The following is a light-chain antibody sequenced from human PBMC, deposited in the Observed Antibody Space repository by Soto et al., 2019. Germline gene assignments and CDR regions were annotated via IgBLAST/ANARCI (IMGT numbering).Light chain of an antibody. J-gene: IGLJ1*01. CDR3: SSYADNSHYV. CDR2: EVN. CDR1: SSDIGAYNY. Sequence: QSVLTQPPSASGSPGQSVTISCTGTSSDIGAYNYVSWYQQHPGKAPKLMIYEVNKRPSGVPDRFSGSKSGNTASLTVSGLQAEDEADYYCSSYADNSHYVFGTGTKVTVL. V-gene: IGLV2-8*01.